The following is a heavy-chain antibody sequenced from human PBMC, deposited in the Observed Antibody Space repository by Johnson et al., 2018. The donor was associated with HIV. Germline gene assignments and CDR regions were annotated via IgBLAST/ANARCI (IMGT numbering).Heavy chain of an antibody. CDR2: ISRSGSTI. CDR1: GFTFSDYY. V-gene: IGHV3-11*04. CDR3: ASSITGAHRGAFDI. Sequence: QVQLVESGGGLVKPGGSLRLSCAASGFTFSDYYMSWIRQAPGKGLEWVSYISRSGSTIYYADSVKGRITISRANAKKSLYLQMNSLRAGDTAVYYCASSITGAHRGAFDIWGQGTMVTVSS. J-gene: IGHJ3*02. D-gene: IGHD1-20*01.